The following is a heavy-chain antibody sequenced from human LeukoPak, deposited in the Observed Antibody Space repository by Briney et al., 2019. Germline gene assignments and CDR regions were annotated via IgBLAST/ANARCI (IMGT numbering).Heavy chain of an antibody. CDR1: GFTFSNYN. CDR2: ITSRSSSI. D-gene: IGHD3-10*01. J-gene: IGHJ4*02. Sequence: GGSLRLSCAASGFTFSNYNMNWVRQAPGKGLEWVSYITSRSSSIYYADSVKGRFTNSRDNAQNSLYLQMNSLRDEDTAVYYCAKDSPFGKLSIPYFDYWGQGTLVTVSS. CDR3: AKDSPFGKLSIPYFDY. V-gene: IGHV3-48*02.